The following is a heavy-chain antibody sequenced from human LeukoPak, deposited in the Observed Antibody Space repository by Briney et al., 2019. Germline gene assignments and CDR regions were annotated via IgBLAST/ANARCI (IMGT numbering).Heavy chain of an antibody. V-gene: IGHV4-59*02. Sequence: KPSETLSLTRSVSGGSVSRDYWSWIRQPPGKRLEWLGYIYNIGGTNYNPSLKSRVSISVDTSKNQFSLMLTSVTAADTAVYYCAREAVAGTLDYWGQGALVTVSS. CDR2: IYNIGGT. CDR3: AREAVAGTLDY. J-gene: IGHJ4*02. CDR1: GGSVSRDY. D-gene: IGHD6-19*01.